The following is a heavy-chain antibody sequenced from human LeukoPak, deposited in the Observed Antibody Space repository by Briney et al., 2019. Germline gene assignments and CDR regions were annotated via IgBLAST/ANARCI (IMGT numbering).Heavy chain of an antibody. CDR1: GFTFEDYT. D-gene: IGHD6-19*01. V-gene: IGHV3-43*01. CDR3: VKDLSFESSGHVFEY. Sequence: GGSLRLSCAASGFTFEDYTLHWVRQAPGKTLEWVSLISWDGTTYYTDSVKGRFTMSRDNSKNSLYLQMDTLRSEDTAFYYCVKDLSFESSGHVFEYWGQGTLVTASS. CDR2: ISWDGTT. J-gene: IGHJ4*02.